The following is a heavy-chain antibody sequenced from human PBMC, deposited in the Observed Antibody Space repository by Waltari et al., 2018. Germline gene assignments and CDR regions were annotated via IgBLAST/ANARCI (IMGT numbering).Heavy chain of an antibody. CDR3: ARAQDSGYDPLYYYYGMDV. CDR2: IIPIFGTA. V-gene: IGHV1-69*12. CDR1: GGTFSSYA. J-gene: IGHJ6*02. D-gene: IGHD5-12*01. Sequence: QVQLVQSGAEVKKPGSSVKVSCKASGGTFSSYAISWVRQAPGQGLEWMGGIIPIFGTANYAQKFQGRVTITADESTSTAYMELSSLRSEDTAVYYCARAQDSGYDPLYYYYGMDVWGQGTTVTVSS.